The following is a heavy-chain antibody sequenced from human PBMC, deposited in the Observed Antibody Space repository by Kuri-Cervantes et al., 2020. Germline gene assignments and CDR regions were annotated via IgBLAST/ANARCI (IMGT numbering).Heavy chain of an antibody. V-gene: IGHV5-51*01. CDR2: IYPGDSDT. Sequence: GGSLRLSCKGSGYRFTSYWIAWVRQMPGKGLEWMGIIYPGDSDTRYSPSFQGQVTISAAKSISTAYLQWSSLKASDTAMYYCARWDSSSSGDYFDYWGQGTLVTVSS. J-gene: IGHJ4*02. CDR3: ARWDSSSSGDYFDY. D-gene: IGHD6-6*01. CDR1: GYRFTSYW.